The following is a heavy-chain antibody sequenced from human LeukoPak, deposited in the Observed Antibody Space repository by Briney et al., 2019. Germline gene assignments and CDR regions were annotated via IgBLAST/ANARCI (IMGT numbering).Heavy chain of an antibody. D-gene: IGHD1-14*01. V-gene: IGHV3-23*01. CDR2: ISGTGANT. CDR3: ARAGPYDAFDI. J-gene: IGHJ3*02. Sequence: GGSLRLSCAASGFTFKNYGMSWVRQAPGKGLEWVSDISGTGANTYYADSVKGRFTISRHISKNTLYLQMNSLRAEDTAVYYCARAGPYDAFDIWGQGTMVTVSS. CDR1: GFTFKNYG.